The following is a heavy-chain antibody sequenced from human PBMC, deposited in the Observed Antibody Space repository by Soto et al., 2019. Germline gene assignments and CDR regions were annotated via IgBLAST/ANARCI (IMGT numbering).Heavy chain of an antibody. J-gene: IGHJ6*02. V-gene: IGHV4-31*03. CDR1: VSSISSCGYY. CDR3: ATDLGVDYYGWGGHAYYYYGVDV. CDR2: IYYSGST. D-gene: IGHD3-10*01. Sequence: QVQLQESGPGLVKPSQTLSLTCTVSVSSISSCGYYSSWIRQHPGTGLGWLGYIYYSGSTYYNPSLKSRVNIALGTSKNQFSLQLSSVTAADSAVYYCATDLGVDYYGWGGHAYYYYGVDVWGQGTTVSVSS.